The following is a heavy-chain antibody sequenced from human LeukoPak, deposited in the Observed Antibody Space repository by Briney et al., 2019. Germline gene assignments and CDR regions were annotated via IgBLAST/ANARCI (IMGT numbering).Heavy chain of an antibody. J-gene: IGHJ4*02. CDR2: ISWNSGSI. Sequence: GGSLRLSCAASGFTFDDCAMHWVRQAPGEGLEWVSGISWNSGSIDYADFVKGRFTISRDNAKNSLYLQMNSLRAEDSALYYCAKDDSYGGNSNFDYWGRGTLVTVSS. CDR1: GFTFDDCA. V-gene: IGHV3-9*01. D-gene: IGHD4-23*01. CDR3: AKDDSYGGNSNFDY.